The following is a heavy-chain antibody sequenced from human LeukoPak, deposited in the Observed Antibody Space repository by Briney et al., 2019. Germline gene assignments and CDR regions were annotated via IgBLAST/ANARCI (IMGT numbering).Heavy chain of an antibody. J-gene: IGHJ4*02. Sequence: ASVKVSCTASGYTFPIYFMHWVRQAPGQGLEWMGIINPTGGSTTYAQKFQGRVTMTRDTSTSTVYMELSSLRSDDTAVYYCARTAARRFDYWGQGTLVTVSS. CDR1: GYTFPIYF. V-gene: IGHV1-46*01. D-gene: IGHD6-6*01. CDR2: INPTGGST. CDR3: ARTAARRFDY.